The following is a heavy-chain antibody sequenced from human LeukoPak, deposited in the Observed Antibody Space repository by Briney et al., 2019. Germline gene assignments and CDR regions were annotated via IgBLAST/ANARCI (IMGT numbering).Heavy chain of an antibody. D-gene: IGHD2-15*01. CDR1: GDSISSYF. V-gene: IGHV4-59*01. CDR2: FHDSGSA. Sequence: SETLSLTCTVSGDSISSYFWSWIRQPPGKGLEWIGYFHDSGSANYNPSLKSRITMSVDTSKNQFSLKLRSVTAADTAVYYCARDSHSVDTATPRGFNPWGQGTLVTVSS. J-gene: IGHJ5*02. CDR3: ARDSHSVDTATPRGFNP.